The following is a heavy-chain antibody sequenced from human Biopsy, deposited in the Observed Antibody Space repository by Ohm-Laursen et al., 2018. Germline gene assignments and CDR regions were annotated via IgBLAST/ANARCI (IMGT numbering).Heavy chain of an antibody. CDR3: ARVDRYNFDHYIMDA. CDR2: IYYSGIP. Sequence: GTLSLTCIVSGDSIARYYWTWIRQSPGKGLEWIAYIYYSGIPNYNPSLKGRVVISVDRSRNQFFLKLTSATAADTAIYYCARVDRYNFDHYIMDAWGRGTTVTVSS. J-gene: IGHJ6*02. V-gene: IGHV4-59*01. D-gene: IGHD1-20*01. CDR1: GDSIARYY.